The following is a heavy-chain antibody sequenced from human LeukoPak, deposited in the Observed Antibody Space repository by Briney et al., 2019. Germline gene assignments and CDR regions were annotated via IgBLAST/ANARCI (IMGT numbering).Heavy chain of an antibody. V-gene: IGHV1-69*13. Sequence: GASVKVSCKASGGTFSSYAISWVRQAPGQGLEWMGGIIPIFGTANYAQKFQGRVTITADESTSTAYMELSSLRSEDTAVYYCARDTTMVRGVPFDYWGQGTLVTVSS. CDR3: ARDTTMVRGVPFDY. J-gene: IGHJ4*02. D-gene: IGHD3-10*01. CDR1: GGTFSSYA. CDR2: IIPIFGTA.